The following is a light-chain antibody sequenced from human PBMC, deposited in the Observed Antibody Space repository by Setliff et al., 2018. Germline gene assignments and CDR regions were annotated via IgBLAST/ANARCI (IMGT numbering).Light chain of an antibody. CDR3: FSYTTGSTRRGV. Sequence: SALTQPASVSGSPGQSITISCSGTSSDVGSYDLVSWYQQHPGKAPKLIIYAVSDRPSGVSNRFSGSKSGNTASLTISGLQTEDEADYYCFSYTTGSTRRGVFGTGTKVTVL. J-gene: IGLJ1*01. V-gene: IGLV2-14*03. CDR1: SSDVGSYDL. CDR2: AVS.